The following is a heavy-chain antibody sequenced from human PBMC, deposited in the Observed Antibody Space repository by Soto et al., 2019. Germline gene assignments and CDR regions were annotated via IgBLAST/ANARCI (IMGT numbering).Heavy chain of an antibody. D-gene: IGHD4-17*01. V-gene: IGHV6-1*01. Sequence: PSQTLSLTCAISGDSVSSNSAAWSWIRQSPSRGLEWLGRTYYRSKWYNDYAVSVKSRITINPDTSKNQFSLQLNSVTPEDTAVYYCARDERVTTTVTTPRGFDYWGQGTLVTVSS. CDR1: GDSVSSNSAA. CDR2: TYYRSKWYN. CDR3: ARDERVTTTVTTPRGFDY. J-gene: IGHJ4*02.